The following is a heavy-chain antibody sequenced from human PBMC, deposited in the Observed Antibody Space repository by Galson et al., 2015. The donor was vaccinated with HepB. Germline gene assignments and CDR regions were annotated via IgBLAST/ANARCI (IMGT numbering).Heavy chain of an antibody. CDR1: GFTFRSYC. Sequence: SLRLSCAASGFTFRSYCMNWVRQAPGKGLEWVSSISNDGSSKYYADSVKGRFTISRDNAKNLLYLQMNSLRAEDTAVYFCARDASYYGRSACRPFDFWGQGTLVTVSS. V-gene: IGHV3-21*01. J-gene: IGHJ4*02. CDR2: ISNDGSSK. CDR3: ARDASYYGRSACRPFDF. D-gene: IGHD1-26*01.